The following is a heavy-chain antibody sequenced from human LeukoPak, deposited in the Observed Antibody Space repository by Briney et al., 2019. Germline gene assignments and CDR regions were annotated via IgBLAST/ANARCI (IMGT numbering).Heavy chain of an antibody. J-gene: IGHJ4*02. Sequence: GGSLRLSCAASGFTFSSYDMHWVRQAPGKGLEWVASISDRGTYIYYADSVKGRFTISRDNAKNSLYLQMNSLRAEDTAVYYCANHLACGSISCPPFDSWGQGTLVTVSS. CDR1: GFTFSSYD. CDR3: ANHLACGSISCPPFDS. V-gene: IGHV3-21*01. CDR2: ISDRGTYI. D-gene: IGHD2-2*01.